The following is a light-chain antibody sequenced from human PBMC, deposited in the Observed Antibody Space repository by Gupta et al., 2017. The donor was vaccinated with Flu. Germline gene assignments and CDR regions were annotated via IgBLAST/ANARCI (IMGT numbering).Light chain of an antibody. CDR2: GTS. CDR3: MKYKKGPRT. J-gene: IGKJ1*01. V-gene: IGKV3-15*01. Sequence: PATLSVSPGESLILSCRAGHSSASYLACTPPTPGQAPRLPLEGTSTRAPGIPARFRGSGFGPAFGLTVSSMTSEDFAVDSCMKYKKGPRTFGPGTKVEIK. CDR1: HSSASY.